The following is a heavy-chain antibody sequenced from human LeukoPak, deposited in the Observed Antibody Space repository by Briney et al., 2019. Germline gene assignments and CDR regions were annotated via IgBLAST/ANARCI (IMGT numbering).Heavy chain of an antibody. CDR1: GFTFSSYW. J-gene: IGHJ3*02. V-gene: IGHV3-74*01. CDR3: ARARTGATTVVTPGDDAFDI. Sequence: GGSLRLSCAASGFTFSSYWMHWVRHAPGKGLVWVSRINSDGSSTSYADSVKGRFTISRDNAKNTLYLQMNSLRAEDTAVYYCARARTGATTVVTPGDDAFDIWGQGTMVTVSS. CDR2: INSDGSST. D-gene: IGHD4-23*01.